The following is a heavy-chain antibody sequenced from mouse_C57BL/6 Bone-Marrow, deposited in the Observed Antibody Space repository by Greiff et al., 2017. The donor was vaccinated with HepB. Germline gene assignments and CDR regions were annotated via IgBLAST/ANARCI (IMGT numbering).Heavy chain of an antibody. Sequence: VQLQQSGPGLVAPSQSLSITCTVSGFSLTSYAISWVRQPPGKGLEWLGVIWTGGGTNYNSALKSRLSISKDNSKSQVFLKMNSLQTDDTARYYCARKGYYGRDYAMDYWGQGTSVTVSS. V-gene: IGHV2-9-1*01. J-gene: IGHJ4*01. D-gene: IGHD1-1*01. CDR1: GFSLTSYA. CDR3: ARKGYYGRDYAMDY. CDR2: IWTGGGT.